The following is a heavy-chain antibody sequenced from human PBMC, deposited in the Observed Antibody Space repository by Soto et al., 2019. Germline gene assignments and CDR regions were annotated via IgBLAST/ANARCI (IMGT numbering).Heavy chain of an antibody. CDR1: GGSISSSSYY. D-gene: IGHD6-6*01. CDR3: ASHSQAARWTLGWFDP. J-gene: IGHJ5*02. CDR2: IYYSGST. Sequence: QLQLQESGPGLVKPSETLSLTCTVSGGSISSSSYYWGWIRQPPGKGLEWIGSIYYSGSTYYNPSHTARVTIALDTSNTPFSLRLSSVTAADTAVYYCASHSQAARWTLGWFDPWGQGTLVTVSS. V-gene: IGHV4-39*01.